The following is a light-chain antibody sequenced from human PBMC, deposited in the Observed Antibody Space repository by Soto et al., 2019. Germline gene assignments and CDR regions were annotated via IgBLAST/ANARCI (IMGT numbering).Light chain of an antibody. Sequence: EIVMTQSPATLSVSPGERATLSCRASQSVSSNLAWYQQKPGQAHRLLIYCASTRATGIPARFSGSGSGTEFTLTISSLQSEDFAVYYCQQYNNWPFTFGPGTKVDIK. CDR2: CAS. CDR3: QQYNNWPFT. V-gene: IGKV3-15*01. J-gene: IGKJ3*01. CDR1: QSVSSN.